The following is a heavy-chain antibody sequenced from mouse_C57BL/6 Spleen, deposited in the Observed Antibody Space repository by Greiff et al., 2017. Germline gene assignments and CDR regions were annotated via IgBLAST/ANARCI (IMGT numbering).Heavy chain of an antibody. D-gene: IGHD2-4*01. CDR2: INPYNGDT. CDR1: GYSFTGYF. J-gene: IGHJ3*01. V-gene: IGHV1-20*01. Sequence: VQLQQSGPELVKPGDSVKISCKASGYSFTGYFMNWVMQSHGKSLEWIGRINPYNGDTFYNQKFKGKATLTVDKSSSTAHMELRSLTSEDSAVYYCSRPYYEYDVGFAYWGQGTLVTVSA. CDR3: SRPYYEYDVGFAY.